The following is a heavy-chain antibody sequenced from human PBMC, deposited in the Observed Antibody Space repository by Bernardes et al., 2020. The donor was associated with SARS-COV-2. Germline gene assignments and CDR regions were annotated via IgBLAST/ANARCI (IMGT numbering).Heavy chain of an antibody. CDR3: AKHPYGFIIAARPDEGEFLDY. D-gene: IGHD6-6*01. CDR1: GFRFNTYA. CDR2: VSGSGSST. J-gene: IGHJ4*02. V-gene: IGHV3-23*01. Sequence: GGSLRLSCVFSGFRFNTYAMSWVRQTPGKGLEWVAAVSGSGSSTYDADSLKGRFTISRDNSKNTLYLQMNSLRADDTAVYYCAKHPYGFIIAARPDEGEFLDYWGQGTLVTVSS.